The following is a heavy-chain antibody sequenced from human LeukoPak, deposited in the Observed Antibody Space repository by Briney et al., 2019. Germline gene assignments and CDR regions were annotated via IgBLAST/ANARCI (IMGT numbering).Heavy chain of an antibody. CDR2: IYTSGST. Sequence: SETLSLTCTVSGGSISSGSYYWSWIRQPAGKGLEWIGRIYTSGSTNYNPSLKSRVTISVDTSKNQFSLKLSSVTAADTAVYYCARDVSGNYYGSGTYRFWGQGTLVTVSS. CDR1: GGSISSGSYY. V-gene: IGHV4-61*02. D-gene: IGHD3-10*01. CDR3: ARDVSGNYYGSGTYRF. J-gene: IGHJ4*02.